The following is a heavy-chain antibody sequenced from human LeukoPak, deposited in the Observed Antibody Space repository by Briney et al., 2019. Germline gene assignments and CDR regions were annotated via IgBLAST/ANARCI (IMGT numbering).Heavy chain of an antibody. D-gene: IGHD3-10*01. V-gene: IGHV3-30*04. CDR3: ARDYQRLLWFGDDISYYGMDV. Sequence: GRSLRLSCAASGFTFSSYAMHWVRQAPGKGLEWVAVISYDGSNKYYADSVKGRFTISRDNSKNTLYLQMNSLRAEDTAVYYCARDYQRLLWFGDDISYYGMDVWGQGTTVTVSS. CDR1: GFTFSSYA. CDR2: ISYDGSNK. J-gene: IGHJ6*02.